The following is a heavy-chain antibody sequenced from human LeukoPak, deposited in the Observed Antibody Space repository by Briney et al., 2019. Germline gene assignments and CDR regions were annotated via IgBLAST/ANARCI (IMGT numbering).Heavy chain of an antibody. Sequence: SETLSLTCTVAGGSISSTIDYWGWIRQPPGKGLECIGTIYYSGSAYYNPSLKSRVTISVDTSKNQFSLKLSSVTAADTAVYYCARGLGADPYYCDNWGQGTLVSVSS. CDR2: IYYSGSA. CDR3: ARGLGADPYYCDN. CDR1: GGSISSTIDY. J-gene: IGHJ4*02. V-gene: IGHV4-39*07.